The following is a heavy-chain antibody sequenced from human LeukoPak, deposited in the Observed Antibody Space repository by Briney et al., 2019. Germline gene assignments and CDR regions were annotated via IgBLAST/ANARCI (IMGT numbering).Heavy chain of an antibody. V-gene: IGHV3-23*01. CDR1: GFTFSSYA. CDR3: AKGRMAYYYDSSGYYNY. CDR2: ISGSGGST. Sequence: GGSLRLSCAASGFTFSSYAMSWVRQAPGKGLEWVSAISGSGGSTYYADSVKGRFTISRDNSKNTLYLQMNSLRAEDTAVYYCAKGRMAYYYDSSGYYNYWGQGTLVTVSS. D-gene: IGHD3-22*01. J-gene: IGHJ4*02.